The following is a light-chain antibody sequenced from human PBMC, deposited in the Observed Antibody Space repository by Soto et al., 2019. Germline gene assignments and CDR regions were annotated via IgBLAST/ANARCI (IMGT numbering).Light chain of an antibody. CDR1: QGVSTW. J-gene: IGKJ4*01. V-gene: IGKV1-12*01. CDR2: ASS. CDR3: QQYYSAPLT. Sequence: DIQMTHSPSSVSASVGDRDTITCRASQGVSTWLAWYQQKTGKGTNLLIYASSSLQSGVPARFSGSGSGTDFTLTIRSLQTEDVATYYCQQYYSAPLTVGAGTKGDIK.